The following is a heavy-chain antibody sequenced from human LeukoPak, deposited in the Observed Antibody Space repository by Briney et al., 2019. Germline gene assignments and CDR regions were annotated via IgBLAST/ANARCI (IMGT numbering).Heavy chain of an antibody. CDR1: GGSISSYY. D-gene: IGHD3-10*01. V-gene: IGHV4-59*01. Sequence: PSETLSLTCIVSGGSISSYYWSWIRQPPGKGLEWIGYIYYSGSTNYNPSLKSRVTISVDTSKNQFSLKLSSVTAADTAVYYCARVRYYGSGSYYMDYWGQGTLVTVSS. CDR2: IYYSGST. CDR3: ARVRYYGSGSYYMDY. J-gene: IGHJ4*02.